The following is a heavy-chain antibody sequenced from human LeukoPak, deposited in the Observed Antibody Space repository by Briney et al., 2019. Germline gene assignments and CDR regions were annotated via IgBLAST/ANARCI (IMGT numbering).Heavy chain of an antibody. J-gene: IGHJ4*02. CDR3: ARDTYCGTDCYYYYGD. CDR1: GASVNDYY. CDR2: YYNNGNS. D-gene: IGHD2-21*01. V-gene: IGHV4-4*07. Sequence: PSETLSLTCSATGASVNDYYWSWIRQSAGKGLEWIGRYYNNGNSNVNPSLKSRITMSSDVSKNQVYLSVTSLTVADTAIYYCARDTYCGTDCYYYYGDWGQGILVTVSS.